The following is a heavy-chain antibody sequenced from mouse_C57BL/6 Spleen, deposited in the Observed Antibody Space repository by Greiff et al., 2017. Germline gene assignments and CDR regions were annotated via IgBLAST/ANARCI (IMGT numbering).Heavy chain of an antibody. CDR3: ASPLARGTDYAMDY. CDR2: IDPSDSYT. J-gene: IGHJ4*01. CDR1: GYTFTSYW. D-gene: IGHD3-3*01. Sequence: QVQLQQPGAELVKPGASVKLSCKASGYTFTSYWMQWVKQRPGQGLEWIGEIDPSDSYTNYNQRFKGKATLTVDTSSSTAYMQLSSLTSEDSAVYDCASPLARGTDYAMDYWGQGTSVTVSS. V-gene: IGHV1-50*01.